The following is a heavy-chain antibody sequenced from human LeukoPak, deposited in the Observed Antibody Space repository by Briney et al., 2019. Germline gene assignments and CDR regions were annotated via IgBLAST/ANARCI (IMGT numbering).Heavy chain of an antibody. J-gene: IGHJ6*03. CDR2: IYYSGST. CDR1: GGSISSSSYY. CDR3: ALVLSLPHYYYYYMDV. Sequence: SETLSLTCTVSGGSISSSSYYLGWIRHPPGKGLEWIGSIYYSGSTYYNPSLKSRVTISVDTSKNQFSLKLSSVTAADTAVYYCALVLSLPHYYYYYMDVWGKGTTVTVSS. V-gene: IGHV4-39*01. D-gene: IGHD3-10*01.